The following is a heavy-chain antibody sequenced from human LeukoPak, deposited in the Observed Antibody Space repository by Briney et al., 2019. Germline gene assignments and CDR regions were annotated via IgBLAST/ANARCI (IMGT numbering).Heavy chain of an antibody. D-gene: IGHD2-21*01. J-gene: IGHJ3*02. CDR1: GGTFSSYA. V-gene: IGHV1-69*13. CDR3: ARASLAYCGGDCYIAGAFDI. Sequence: SVKVSCKASGGTFSSYAISWVRQAPGQGLEWMGGIIPIFGTANYAQKFQGRVTITAGESTSTAYMELSSLRSEDTAVYYCARASLAYCGGDCYIAGAFDIWGQGTMVTVSS. CDR2: IIPIFGTA.